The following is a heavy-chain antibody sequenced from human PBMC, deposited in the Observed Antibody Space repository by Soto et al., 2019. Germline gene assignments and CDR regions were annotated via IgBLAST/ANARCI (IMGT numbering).Heavy chain of an antibody. CDR3: ARDQSNNWSGPFDF. V-gene: IGHV3-7*03. CDR2: IKEDGSEK. CDR1: GFTFSTYW. Sequence: GGSLRLSCAASGFTFSTYWMNWVRQVPGKGPQWVANIKEDGSEKRYVDSVKGRFTISRDNAQNSLYLQMNSLSVDDTAVYYCARDQSNNWSGPFDFWGQGTLVTVSS. J-gene: IGHJ4*02. D-gene: IGHD1-1*01.